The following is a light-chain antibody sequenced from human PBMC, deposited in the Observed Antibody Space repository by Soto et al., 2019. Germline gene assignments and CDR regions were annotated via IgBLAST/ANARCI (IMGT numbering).Light chain of an antibody. J-gene: IGKJ4*01. CDR3: QQSFSAPLT. Sequence: DIQMTQSPSSLSASVGDRVSITCRASQSISNSLNWYQQRPGKAPRLLIYAASNLHSGVPSRFSGSGSGSDFTPSIGSLQREDFATYYCQQSFSAPLTFGGGTKVDIK. CDR1: QSISNS. V-gene: IGKV1-39*01. CDR2: AAS.